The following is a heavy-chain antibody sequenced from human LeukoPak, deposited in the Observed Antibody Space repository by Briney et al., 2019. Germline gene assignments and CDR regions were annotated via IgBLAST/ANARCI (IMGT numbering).Heavy chain of an antibody. V-gene: IGHV4-59*01. Sequence: SETLSLTCTVSGGSISSYYWSWIRQPPGKGLEWIGYIYYSGSTTYNPSLKSRVTISVDTSKNQFSLKLSSVTAADTAVYYCAREPYYDSSGYFDYWGQGTLVTVSS. J-gene: IGHJ4*02. D-gene: IGHD3-22*01. CDR2: IYYSGST. CDR3: AREPYYDSSGYFDY. CDR1: GGSISSYY.